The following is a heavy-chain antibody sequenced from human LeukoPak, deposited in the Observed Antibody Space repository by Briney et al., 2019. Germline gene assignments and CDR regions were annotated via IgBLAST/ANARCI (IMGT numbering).Heavy chain of an antibody. D-gene: IGHD3-3*01. CDR3: ARGHFGVVLDY. Sequence: QPRGPLRLSSAAPGFPFSSYEMNWVRHAPRKGLGWGSYISTRGSTIFYEAFVKGRFTISRHNDKNFLYLQMNRLRAEDTAVYWCARGHFGVVLDYWAKGPLVTVS. CDR1: GFPFSSYE. V-gene: IGHV3-48*03. J-gene: IGHJ4*02. CDR2: ISTRGSTI.